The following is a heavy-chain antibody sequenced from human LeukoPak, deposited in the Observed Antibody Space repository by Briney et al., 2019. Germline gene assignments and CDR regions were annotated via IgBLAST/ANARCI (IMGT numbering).Heavy chain of an antibody. CDR2: IIPILGIA. CDR3: ARNYYGLRANYYDSSGGSMDV. CDR1: GGTFSSYA. Sequence: SVKVSCKASGGTFSSYANSWVRQAPGQGLEWMGRIIPILGIANYAQKFQGRVTITADKSTSTAYMELSSLRSEDTAVYYCARNYYGLRANYYDSSGGSMDVWGQGTTVTVSS. D-gene: IGHD3-22*01. J-gene: IGHJ6*02. V-gene: IGHV1-69*04.